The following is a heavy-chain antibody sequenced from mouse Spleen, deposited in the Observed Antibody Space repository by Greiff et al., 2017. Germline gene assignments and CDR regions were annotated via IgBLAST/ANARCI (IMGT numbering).Heavy chain of an antibody. CDR2: IYPGSGNT. CDR3: ARGCLPFAY. Sequence: QVQLQQSGAELARPGASVKLSCKASGYTFTDYYINWVKQRTGQGLEWIGEIYPGSGNTYYNEKFKGKATLTADKSSSTAYMQLSSLTSEDSAVYFCARGCLPFAYWGQGTLVTVSA. CDR1: GYTFTDYY. J-gene: IGHJ3*01. V-gene: IGHV1-77*01.